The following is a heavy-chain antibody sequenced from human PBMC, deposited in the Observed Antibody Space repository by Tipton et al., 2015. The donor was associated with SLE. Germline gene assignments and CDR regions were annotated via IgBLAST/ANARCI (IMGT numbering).Heavy chain of an antibody. D-gene: IGHD6-19*01. Sequence: SLRLSCAASGFTFSSYAMSWVRQAPGKGLEWVSAISGSGGSTYYADSVKGRFTISRDNSKNTLYLQMNSLRAEDTAVYYCAKGGERQWLVSGFHYWGQGTLVTVSS. V-gene: IGHV3-23*01. CDR2: ISGSGGST. J-gene: IGHJ4*02. CDR3: AKGGERQWLVSGFHY. CDR1: GFTFSSYA.